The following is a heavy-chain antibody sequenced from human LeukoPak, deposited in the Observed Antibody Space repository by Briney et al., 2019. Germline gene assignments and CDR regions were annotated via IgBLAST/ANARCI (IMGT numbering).Heavy chain of an antibody. J-gene: IGHJ5*02. D-gene: IGHD6-13*01. CDR2: ISSSSSYI. CDR1: GFTFNTYS. V-gene: IGHV3-21*01. Sequence: GGSLKLSCAASGFTFNTYSISWVRQAPGKGLEWVSSISSSSSYIYYADSVKGRFTISRDNAKNSLYLQMNSLRAEDTAVYYCARETVAAAGKAFDPWGQGTLVTVSS. CDR3: ARETVAAAGKAFDP.